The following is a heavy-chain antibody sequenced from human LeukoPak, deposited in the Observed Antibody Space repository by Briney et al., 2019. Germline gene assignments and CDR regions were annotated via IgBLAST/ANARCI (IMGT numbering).Heavy chain of an antibody. J-gene: IGHJ4*02. D-gene: IGHD1-1*01. V-gene: IGHV3-33*01. CDR1: GFTFSNYG. Sequence: GRSLRLSCAASGFTFSNYGMHWVRQAPGKGLEWVTLIWYDGGNKYYADSVKGRFTISRDNSKNTLYLQMNSLRDEDTAVYYCARVRGAIPTTSVDSWGQGTLVTVSS. CDR3: ARVRGAIPTTSVDS. CDR2: IWYDGGNK.